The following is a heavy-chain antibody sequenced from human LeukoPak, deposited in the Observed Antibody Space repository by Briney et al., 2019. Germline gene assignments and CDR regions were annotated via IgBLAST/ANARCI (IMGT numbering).Heavy chain of an antibody. D-gene: IGHD3-22*01. CDR2: ISGSGGST. V-gene: IGHV3-23*01. J-gene: IGHJ6*02. CDR3: AKRTTYYYDSSGYNGGLGWYYYGMDV. Sequence: GGSLRLSCAASGFTFSSYAMSWVRQAPGKGLEWVSAISGSGGSTYYAYSVKGRFTISRDNSKNTLYLQMNSLRAEDTAVYYCAKRTTYYYDSSGYNGGLGWYYYGMDVWGQGTTVTVSS. CDR1: GFTFSSYA.